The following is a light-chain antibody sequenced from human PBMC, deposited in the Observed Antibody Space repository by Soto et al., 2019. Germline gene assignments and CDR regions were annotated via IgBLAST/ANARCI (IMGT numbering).Light chain of an antibody. J-gene: IGLJ1*01. V-gene: IGLV1-40*01. CDR1: SSNIGGGYD. Sequence: QSVLTQPPSVSEAPGQGVTISCTGSSSNIGGGYDVHWFQQLPGTAPKLLFYGKNNRPSGVPDRFSGSTSGMSASLAITGLQTEDEAIYYCQSYDASLSGYVFGTGTKVTVL. CDR3: QSYDASLSGYV. CDR2: GKN.